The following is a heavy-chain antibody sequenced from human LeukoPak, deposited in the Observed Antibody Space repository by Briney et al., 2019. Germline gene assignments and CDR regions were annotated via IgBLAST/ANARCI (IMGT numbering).Heavy chain of an antibody. CDR1: GFTFDDYA. Sequence: PGGSLRLSCAASGFTFDDYAMHWVRQAPGKGLEWVSGISWNSGSIGYADSVKGRFTISRDNAKNSLYLQMNSLRAEDTALYYCAKDIGSNPQSCWFDPWGQGTLVTVSS. J-gene: IGHJ5*02. D-gene: IGHD4-23*01. V-gene: IGHV3-9*01. CDR3: AKDIGSNPQSCWFDP. CDR2: ISWNSGSI.